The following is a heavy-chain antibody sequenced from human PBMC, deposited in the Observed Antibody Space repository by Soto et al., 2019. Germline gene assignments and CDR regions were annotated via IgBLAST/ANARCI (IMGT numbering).Heavy chain of an antibody. V-gene: IGHV5-51*01. Sequence: PGESLKISCQGSGYTFANYWIGWVRQMPGKGLEWMGIIYPGDSDTSYSPSFQGQVTILVDKSISTAYLQWSSLKGSDTAVYYCARRDWNYVFDYWGQGTLDTVSS. CDR3: ARRDWNYVFDY. CDR2: IYPGDSDT. D-gene: IGHD1-7*01. J-gene: IGHJ4*02. CDR1: GYTFANYW.